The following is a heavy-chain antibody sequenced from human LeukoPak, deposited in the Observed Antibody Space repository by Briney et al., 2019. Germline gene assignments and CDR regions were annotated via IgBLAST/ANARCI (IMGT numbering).Heavy chain of an antibody. CDR3: ARLKPPRYYFDY. CDR1: GGSTSSSSYQ. Sequence: SETLSLTCTVSGGSTSSSSYQWGWLRQPPGKGLEWIGSIHYSGSTYYNPSLQSRVTMSVDTSKSQFSLTLSSLTAADTAEYYCARLKPPRYYFDYWGQGIQVIVSS. J-gene: IGHJ4*02. CDR2: IHYSGST. V-gene: IGHV4-39*07. D-gene: IGHD1-14*01.